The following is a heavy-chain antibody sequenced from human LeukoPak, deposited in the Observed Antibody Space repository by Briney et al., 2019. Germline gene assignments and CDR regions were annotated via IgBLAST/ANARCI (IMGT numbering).Heavy chain of an antibody. D-gene: IGHD4-17*01. V-gene: IGHV3-23*01. Sequence: GGSLRLSCAASGFTFSSYAMSWVRQAPGKGLEWVSAISGSGGSTNYADSVKGRLTISRDNAKNSLYLQMNSLRDEDTAVYYCATPSTVTTFPPNWGQGTLVTVSS. CDR1: GFTFSSYA. CDR2: ISGSGGST. CDR3: ATPSTVTTFPPN. J-gene: IGHJ4*02.